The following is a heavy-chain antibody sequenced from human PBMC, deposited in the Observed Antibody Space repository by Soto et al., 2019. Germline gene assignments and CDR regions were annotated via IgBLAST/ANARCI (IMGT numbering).Heavy chain of an antibody. CDR1: GGSISSYY. CDR3: ARVIVATIMT. Sequence: PSETLSLTCTVSGGSISSYYWSWIRQPPGKGLEWIGYIYYSGSTNYNPSLKSRVTISVDTSKNQFSLKLSSVTAADTAVYYCARVIVATIMTWGQGTLVTVSS. D-gene: IGHD5-12*01. V-gene: IGHV4-59*01. J-gene: IGHJ5*02. CDR2: IYYSGST.